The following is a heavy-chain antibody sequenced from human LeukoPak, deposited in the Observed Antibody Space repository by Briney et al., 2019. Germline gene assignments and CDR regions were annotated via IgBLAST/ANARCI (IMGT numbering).Heavy chain of an antibody. D-gene: IGHD5-12*01. CDR1: GGTFSSYA. J-gene: IGHJ6*03. Sequence: SVKVSCKASGGTFSSYAISWVRQAPGQGLEWMGGIIPIFGTANYAQKFQGRVTITTDESTSTAYMELSSLRSEDTAVYYCASGYSGYDYDYYYYYYMDVWGKGTTVTVSS. CDR3: ASGYSGYDYDYYYYYYMDV. CDR2: IIPIFGTA. V-gene: IGHV1-69*05.